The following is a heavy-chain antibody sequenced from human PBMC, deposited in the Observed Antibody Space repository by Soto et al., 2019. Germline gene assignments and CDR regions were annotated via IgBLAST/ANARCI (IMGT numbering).Heavy chain of an antibody. D-gene: IGHD2-15*01. Sequence: PSETLSLTCAVYGGSFSGYYWSWIRQPPGKGLEWIGEINHSGSTNYNPSLKSRVTISVDTSKNQFSLTLTSVTAADTAVYYCARQCRGVTCHWFVPWGQGTLVTVSS. J-gene: IGHJ5*02. CDR2: INHSGST. CDR1: GGSFSGYY. CDR3: ARQCRGVTCHWFVP. V-gene: IGHV4-34*01.